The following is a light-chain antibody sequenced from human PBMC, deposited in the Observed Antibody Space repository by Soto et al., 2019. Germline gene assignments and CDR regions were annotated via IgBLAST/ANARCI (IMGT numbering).Light chain of an antibody. CDR2: AVS. CDR1: SSDIGGYNY. J-gene: IGLJ1*01. CDR3: SSYAVNTNLV. Sequence: QSALTQPRSASGSLGQSVTISCTGTSSDIGGYNYVSWYQQHPGKAPKLIIYAVSNRSSEVPGRFSGSKSGNTASLTVSGLLAEDDADYFCSSYAVNTNLVFGTGTKLTVL. V-gene: IGLV2-8*01.